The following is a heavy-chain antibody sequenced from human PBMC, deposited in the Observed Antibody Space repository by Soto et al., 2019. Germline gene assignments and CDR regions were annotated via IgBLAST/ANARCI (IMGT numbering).Heavy chain of an antibody. CDR1: EATSSSYA. CDR3: ARSQGSSTSLEIYYYYYYGMDV. Sequence: QMQLVRFGPEVKKPGSWVRVSCKAPEATSSSYATGWLRQAPGQGLEWMGGIIPTSDTTNSARKFQGRVTITADESTSTAYMELSSLRSEDTAVYYCARSQGSSTSLEIYYYYYYGMDVWGQGTTVTVSS. CDR2: IIPTSDTT. V-gene: IGHV1-69*01. J-gene: IGHJ6*02. D-gene: IGHD2-2*01.